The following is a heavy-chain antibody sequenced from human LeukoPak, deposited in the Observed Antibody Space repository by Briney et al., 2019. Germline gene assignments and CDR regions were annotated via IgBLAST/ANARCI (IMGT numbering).Heavy chain of an antibody. CDR2: ISAYNGNT. J-gene: IGHJ4*02. CDR1: GYTFTSYG. CDR3: AKDRGWQYADYETVAVEH. D-gene: IGHD4-17*01. Sequence: GASVKVSCKASGYTFTSYGISWVRQAPGQGLEWMGWISAYNGNTNYAQKLRGRVTMTTDTSTTTAYMELRSLRSDDTAVYYCAKDRGWQYADYETVAVEHWGQGTLVTVSS. V-gene: IGHV1-18*01.